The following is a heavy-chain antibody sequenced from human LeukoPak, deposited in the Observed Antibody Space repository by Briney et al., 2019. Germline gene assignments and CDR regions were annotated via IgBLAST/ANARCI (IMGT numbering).Heavy chain of an antibody. D-gene: IGHD2-8*02. CDR1: GDSISGSNW. CDR3: TRSGGWWSLDY. V-gene: IGHV4-4*02. J-gene: IGHJ4*02. Sequence: SETLSLTCAVSGDSISGSNWWSWVRQPPGKGLDWIGEISHAGSTKYNPSLKNRVTVSKDNSKNQFSLKLNSVTAADTAVYYCTRSGGWWSLDYWGQGALVTVSS. CDR2: ISHAGST.